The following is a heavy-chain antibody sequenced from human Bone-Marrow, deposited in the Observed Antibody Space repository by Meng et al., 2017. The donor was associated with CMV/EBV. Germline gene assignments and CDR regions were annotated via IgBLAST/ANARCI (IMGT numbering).Heavy chain of an antibody. CDR3: ARDFSGSYDF. Sequence: VSSTAYGSTSTGYRLHWVRQARGQGLEWMGWINPNSSVTNYAQNFQGRLSMTSDTSISTASMELTNLISDDTAVYYCARDFSGSYDFWGQGTLVTVSS. CDR2: INPNSSVT. CDR1: GSTSTGYR. J-gene: IGHJ4*02. D-gene: IGHD1-26*01. V-gene: IGHV1-2*02.